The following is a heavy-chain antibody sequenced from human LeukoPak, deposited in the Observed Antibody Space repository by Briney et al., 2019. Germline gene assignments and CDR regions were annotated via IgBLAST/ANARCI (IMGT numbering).Heavy chain of an antibody. Sequence: GESLKISCKGSGYIFTNYWIGWVRQMPGKGLEWVGFIYPDDSDTKYSPSFQGQVTISADKSISTAYLQWSSLKASDTAMYYCARSPPAALGLYCSSTSCYGGGDDAFDIWGQGTMVTVSS. CDR2: IYPDDSDT. D-gene: IGHD2-2*01. V-gene: IGHV5-51*01. J-gene: IGHJ3*02. CDR1: GYIFTNYW. CDR3: ARSPPAALGLYCSSTSCYGGGDDAFDI.